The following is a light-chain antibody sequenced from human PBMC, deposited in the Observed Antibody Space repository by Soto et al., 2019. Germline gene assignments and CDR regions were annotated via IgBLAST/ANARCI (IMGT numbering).Light chain of an antibody. CDR3: QQYNNWPST. V-gene: IGKV3-15*01. CDR1: QSVSSN. CDR2: GAS. Sequence: EIVMTQSPATLSVSPGERATLSCRASQSVSSNLAWYQQKPGQAPRLLIYGASTRADGIPARFSRSGSGTEFTLTFITLQSEDFAVYYGQQYNNWPSTFGGGTKVEIK. J-gene: IGKJ4*01.